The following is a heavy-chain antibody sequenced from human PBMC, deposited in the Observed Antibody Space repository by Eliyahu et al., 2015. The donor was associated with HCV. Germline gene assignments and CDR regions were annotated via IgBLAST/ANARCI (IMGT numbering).Heavy chain of an antibody. Sequence: QVQLVESGGGLVKPGGXLXXSCVASGFSFSDYYXSWIRQVPGKGLEWVSDINXTSXPIYYTDSVRGRFTXSRDDAKNSLYLQMNSLRAEDTAVYYCARGRSAIHYWGQGTLVTVSS. J-gene: IGHJ4*02. CDR1: GFSFSDYY. CDR2: INXTSXPI. V-gene: IGHV3-11*01. CDR3: ARGRSAIHY. D-gene: IGHD2-15*01.